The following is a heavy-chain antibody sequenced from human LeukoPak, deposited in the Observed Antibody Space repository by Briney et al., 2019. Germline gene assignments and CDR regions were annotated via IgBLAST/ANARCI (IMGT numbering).Heavy chain of an antibody. D-gene: IGHD6-13*01. Sequence: SGPTLVNPTQTLTLTCSFSGFSLSTSGVGVGWIRQPPGKALEWLALIYWNDDKRYSPSLKSRLTITKDTSKNQVVLTMTNMYPVDTATYFCAHRGVWPNYFDYWGQGTLVTVSS. CDR3: AHRGVWPNYFDY. J-gene: IGHJ4*02. CDR1: GFSLSTSGVG. V-gene: IGHV2-5*01. CDR2: IYWNDDK.